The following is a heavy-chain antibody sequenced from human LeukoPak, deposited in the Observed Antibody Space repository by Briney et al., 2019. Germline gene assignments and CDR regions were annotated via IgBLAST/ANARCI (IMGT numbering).Heavy chain of an antibody. D-gene: IGHD6-19*01. CDR2: IYYSGST. CDR1: GGSISSYY. CDR3: ARYSSGWYEPNWFDP. V-gene: IGHV4-59*01. Sequence: SETLSLACTVSGGSISSYYWSWIRQPPGKGLEWIGDIYYSGSTNYNPSLKSRVTISVDTSKNQFSLKLSSVTAADTAVYYCARYSSGWYEPNWFDPWGQGTLVTVSS. J-gene: IGHJ5*02.